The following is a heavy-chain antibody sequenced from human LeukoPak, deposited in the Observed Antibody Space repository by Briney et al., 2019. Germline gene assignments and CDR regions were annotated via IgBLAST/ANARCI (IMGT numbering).Heavy chain of an antibody. CDR1: GYTFTSYA. CDR3: ARDCDVTVSGEGFDP. CDR2: INTNTGNP. V-gene: IGHV7-4-1*02. D-gene: IGHD3-3*01. Sequence: ASVRVSCKASGYTFTSYAMNWVRQAPGQGLEWMGWINTNTGNPTYAQGFTGRFVFSLDTSVSTAYLQISSLKAEDTAVYYCARDCDVTVSGEGFDPWGQGTLVTVSS. J-gene: IGHJ5*02.